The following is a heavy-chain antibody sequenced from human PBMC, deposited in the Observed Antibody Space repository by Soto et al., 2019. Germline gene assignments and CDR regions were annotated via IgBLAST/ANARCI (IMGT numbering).Heavy chain of an antibody. J-gene: IGHJ5*02. D-gene: IGHD1-26*01. CDR3: ARVPTHIVGATTWFDP. CDR1: FCSFSFYY. V-gene: IGHV4-34*01. Sequence: LSLTFSFYFCSFSFYYWNWIRQPPGKGLEWIGEIDHSGYTNYNPSLKSRVTMSVDTSKNQFSLKLSSVTAADTAVYYCARVPTHIVGATTWFDPWGQGTLVTVSS. CDR2: IDHSGYT.